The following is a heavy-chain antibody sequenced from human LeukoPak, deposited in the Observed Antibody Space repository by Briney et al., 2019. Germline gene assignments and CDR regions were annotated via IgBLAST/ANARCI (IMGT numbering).Heavy chain of an antibody. J-gene: IGHJ4*02. V-gene: IGHV3-48*01. CDR3: ARYYDFWSGYFDY. CDR1: GFTFSSYS. CDR2: ISGSSSTI. D-gene: IGHD3-3*01. Sequence: GGSLRLSCAASGFTFSSYSMNWVRQAPGKGLEWVSYISGSSSTIYYADSVKGRFTISRDNAKNSLYLQMNSLRAEDTAVYYCARYYDFWSGYFDYWGQGTLVTVSS.